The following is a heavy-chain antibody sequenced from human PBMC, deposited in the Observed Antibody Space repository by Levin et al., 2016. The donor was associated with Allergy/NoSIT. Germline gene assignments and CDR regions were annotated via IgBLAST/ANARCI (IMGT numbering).Heavy chain of an antibody. CDR2: IWYDGSNK. Sequence: WIRQPPGKGLEWVAVIWYDGSNKYYADSVKGRFTISRDNSKNTLYLQMNSLRAEDTAVYYCAREGDTRHSLDYWGQGTLVTVSS. CDR3: AREGDTRHSLDY. J-gene: IGHJ4*02. D-gene: IGHD2-21*01. V-gene: IGHV3-33*01.